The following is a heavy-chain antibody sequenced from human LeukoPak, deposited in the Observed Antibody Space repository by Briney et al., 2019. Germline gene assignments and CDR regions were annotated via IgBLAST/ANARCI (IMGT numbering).Heavy chain of an antibody. CDR3: SRARGYGAFYNYFDP. J-gene: IGHJ5*02. D-gene: IGHD4-17*01. Sequence: SETLSLTCTVSGGSISSGDYYWSWIRQPPGKGLEWIGYIYYSGSTYYNPSLKSRVTISVDTSKNQFPLKLSSVTAADTAVYYCSRARGYGAFYNYFDPWGQGTLVTVSS. CDR1: GGSISSGDYY. CDR2: IYYSGST. V-gene: IGHV4-30-4*01.